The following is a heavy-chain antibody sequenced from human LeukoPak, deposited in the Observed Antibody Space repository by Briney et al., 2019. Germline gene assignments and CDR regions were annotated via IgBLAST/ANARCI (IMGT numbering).Heavy chain of an antibody. Sequence: PSETLSLTCTVSGGSISSYYWSWIRQPPGKGLEWIGYIYYSGSTNYNPSLKSRVTISVDTSKNQFSLKLSSVTAADTAVYYCARHDTYDSLDYWGQGTLVTVSS. CDR1: GGSISSYY. D-gene: IGHD3-10*01. V-gene: IGHV4-59*08. CDR2: IYYSGST. CDR3: ARHDTYDSLDY. J-gene: IGHJ4*02.